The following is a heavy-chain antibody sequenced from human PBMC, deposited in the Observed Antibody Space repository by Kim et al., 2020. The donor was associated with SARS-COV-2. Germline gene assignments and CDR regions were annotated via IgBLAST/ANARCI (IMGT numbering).Heavy chain of an antibody. V-gene: IGHV3-23*01. D-gene: IGHD6-13*01. J-gene: IGHJ4*02. CDR2: ISGSGGST. Sequence: GGSLRLSCAASGFTFNNYAMSWVRQAPGKGLEWVSAISGSGGSTYYADSVKGRFTISRDDSKNTLLLQMNSLRAEDTAVYYCAKGRNSWNSYFDCWGQGTLVAVSS. CDR1: GFTFNNYA. CDR3: AKGRNSWNSYFDC.